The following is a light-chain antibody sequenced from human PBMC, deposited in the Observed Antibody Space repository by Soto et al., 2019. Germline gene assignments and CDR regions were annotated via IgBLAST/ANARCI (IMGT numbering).Light chain of an antibody. Sequence: QSVLTQPPSASGSPGQSVTISCTGTSSDVGGYNYVSWYQQQPGKAPKLMISEVSKRPSGVPDRFSGSKSGNTASLTVSGLQAEDEGDYYCTSYGGSNNLVFGGGTKLTVL. CDR1: SSDVGGYNY. CDR3: TSYGGSNNLV. CDR2: EVS. J-gene: IGLJ2*01. V-gene: IGLV2-8*01.